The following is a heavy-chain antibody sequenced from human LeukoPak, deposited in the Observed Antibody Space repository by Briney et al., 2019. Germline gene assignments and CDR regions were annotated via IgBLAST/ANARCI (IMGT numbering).Heavy chain of an antibody. CDR2: INPNSGGT. Sequence: ASVKVSCKASAYTFTGYYIHWVRQAPGQGLEWMGWINPNSGGTTYAQNFQGRVTMTRDTSISTAYMELSNLRSDDTAMYYCARSHSSGCLLFDYWGQGTLVTVSS. CDR3: ARSHSSGCLLFDY. CDR1: AYTFTGYY. J-gene: IGHJ4*02. D-gene: IGHD6-19*01. V-gene: IGHV1-2*02.